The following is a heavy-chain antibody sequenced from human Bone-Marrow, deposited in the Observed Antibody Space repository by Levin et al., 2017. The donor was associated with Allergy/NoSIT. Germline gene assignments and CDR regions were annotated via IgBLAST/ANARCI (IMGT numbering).Heavy chain of an antibody. CDR2: ITGSGGST. D-gene: IGHD3-10*01. V-gene: IGHV3-23*01. J-gene: IGHJ4*02. CDR1: GFTFSNYG. Sequence: GGSLRLSCAASGFTFSNYGMSWVRQAPGKGLEWLSGITGSGGSTFYADSVKGRFTISRDNSKNTLYLQMNSLRAEDTAVYYCAKDGSLNYYGSGTPNFAYWGQGTLVTVSS. CDR3: AKDGSLNYYGSGTPNFAY.